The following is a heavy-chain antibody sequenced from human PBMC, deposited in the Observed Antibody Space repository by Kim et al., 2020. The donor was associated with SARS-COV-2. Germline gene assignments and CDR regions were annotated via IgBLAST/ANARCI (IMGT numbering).Heavy chain of an antibody. V-gene: IGHV3-7*03. CDR2: MKPDGSEK. J-gene: IGHJ4*02. D-gene: IGHD1-26*01. Sequence: GGSLRLSCAASGFTFSSSWMSWVRQSPGKGLEWVANMKPDGSEKFYVDSVKGRFTVSRDNAKKSSYLQMNSLRPEDTAVYYCARDPSWGALDYWGQGTLV. CDR1: GFTFSSSW. CDR3: ARDPSWGALDY.